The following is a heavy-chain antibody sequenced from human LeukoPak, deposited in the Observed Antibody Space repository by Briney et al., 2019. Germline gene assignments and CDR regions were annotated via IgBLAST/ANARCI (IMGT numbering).Heavy chain of an antibody. CDR2: IYYSGST. CDR1: GGSISNYY. Sequence: PSETLSLTCTVSGGSISNYYWSWIRQPPGKGLEWIGYIYYSGSTNYNPSLKSRVTMSVDTSKNQFSLKLSSVTAADTAVYYCARDDRDENAFDIWGQGTMVTVSS. J-gene: IGHJ3*02. D-gene: IGHD3-22*01. CDR3: ARDDRDENAFDI. V-gene: IGHV4-59*12.